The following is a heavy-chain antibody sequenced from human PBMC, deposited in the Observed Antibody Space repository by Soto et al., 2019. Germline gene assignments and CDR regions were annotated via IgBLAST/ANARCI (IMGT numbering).Heavy chain of an antibody. J-gene: IGHJ4*02. CDR3: ARDPPSGSYLLDY. V-gene: IGHV3-23*01. CDR1: GFPFRGFD. Sequence: GGSLRLSCAASGFPFRGFDMNWVRQAPGKGLEWVSSISGRGDSTYYAASVKGRVTISRDNSNNTLYLQMNGLRAEDTAVYYCARDPPSGSYLLDYWGQGTLVTV. CDR2: ISGRGDST. D-gene: IGHD1-26*01.